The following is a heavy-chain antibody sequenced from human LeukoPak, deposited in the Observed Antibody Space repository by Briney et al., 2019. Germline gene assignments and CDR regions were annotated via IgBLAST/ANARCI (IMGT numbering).Heavy chain of an antibody. CDR3: ARGGLQRHYGSGSYYTDY. CDR2: INPNSGGT. V-gene: IGHV1-2*04. D-gene: IGHD3-10*01. J-gene: IGHJ4*02. CDR1: GYTFTGYY. Sequence: ASVKVSCKASGYTFTGYYMHWVRQAPGQGLEWMGWINPNSGGTNYAQKFQGWVTMTRDTSISTAYMELSRLRSDDTAVYYCARGGLQRHYGSGSYYTDYWGQGTLVTVSS.